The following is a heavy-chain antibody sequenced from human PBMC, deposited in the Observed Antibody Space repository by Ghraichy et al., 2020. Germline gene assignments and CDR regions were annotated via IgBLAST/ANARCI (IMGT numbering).Heavy chain of an antibody. D-gene: IGHD1-26*01. V-gene: IGHV6-1*01. J-gene: IGHJ1*01. CDR3: ARDLSGRFHQ. Sequence: SQTLSLTCAISGDSVSSNSAAWNWIRQSPSRGLEWLGRTYYRSKWYNDFAVSMESRITFNPDTSKNQVSLQLKYVTPEDTALYYCARDLSGRFHQWGQGTRVTVSS. CDR2: TYYRSKWYN. CDR1: GDSVSSNSAA.